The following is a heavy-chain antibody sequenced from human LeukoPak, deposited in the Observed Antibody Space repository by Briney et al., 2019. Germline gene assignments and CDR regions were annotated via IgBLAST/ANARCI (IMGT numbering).Heavy chain of an antibody. CDR3: ARVRWGGLYYFDY. J-gene: IGHJ4*02. V-gene: IGHV3-7*01. CDR2: IKQDGSEK. D-gene: IGHD3-16*01. Sequence: GGSLRLSCAASGFTFSSYWMSWVRQAPGKGLEWVANIKQDGSEKYYVDSVKGRFTISRDNAKNSLYLQMNSLRAEDTAVYYCARVRWGGLYYFDYWGQGTLVTVSS. CDR1: GFTFSSYW.